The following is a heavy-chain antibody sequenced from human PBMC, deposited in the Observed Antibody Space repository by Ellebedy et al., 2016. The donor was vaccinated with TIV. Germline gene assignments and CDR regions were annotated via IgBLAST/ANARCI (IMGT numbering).Heavy chain of an antibody. J-gene: IGHJ3*02. D-gene: IGHD2-15*01. V-gene: IGHV5-10-1*01. Sequence: GESLKISXKGSGYSFTSYWISWVRRMPGKGLEWMGRIDPSDSYTNYSPSFQGHVTISADKSISTAYLQWSSLKASDTAMYYCARLRYCSGVTCYNAFDIWGQGTMVTVSS. CDR3: ARLRYCSGVTCYNAFDI. CDR1: GYSFTSYW. CDR2: IDPSDSYT.